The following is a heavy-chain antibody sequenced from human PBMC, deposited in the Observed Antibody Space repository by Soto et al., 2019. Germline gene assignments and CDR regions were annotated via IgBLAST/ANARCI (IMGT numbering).Heavy chain of an antibody. J-gene: IGHJ6*02. D-gene: IGHD2-2*01. CDR1: GFTFSSYA. CDR2: ISYDGSNK. Sequence: QVQLVESGGGVVQPGRSLRLSCAASGFTFSSYAMHWVRQAPGKGLEWVAVISYDGSNKYYADSVKGRFTISRDNSKNPLYLQMNSLRAEDTAVYYCARAGCISTSCYAYYYGMDVWGQGTTVNVSS. V-gene: IGHV3-30-3*01. CDR3: ARAGCISTSCYAYYYGMDV.